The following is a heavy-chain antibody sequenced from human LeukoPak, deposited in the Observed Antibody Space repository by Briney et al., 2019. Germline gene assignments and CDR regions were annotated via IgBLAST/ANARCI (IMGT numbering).Heavy chain of an antibody. CDR2: IRYDGSNK. Sequence: PGGSLRLSCAASGFTFSSYGMHWVRQAPGKGLGWVAFIRYDGSNKYYADSVKGRFTISRDNSKNTLYLQMNSLRAEYTAVYYCAKDSDRTLDYWGQGTLVTVSS. D-gene: IGHD1-26*01. CDR1: GFTFSSYG. CDR3: AKDSDRTLDY. V-gene: IGHV3-30*02. J-gene: IGHJ4*02.